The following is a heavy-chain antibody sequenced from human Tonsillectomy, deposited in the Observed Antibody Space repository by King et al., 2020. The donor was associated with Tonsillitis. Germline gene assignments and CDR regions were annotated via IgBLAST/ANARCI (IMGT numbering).Heavy chain of an antibody. CDR2: IYNSGST. D-gene: IGHD3/OR15-3a*01. J-gene: IGHJ4*02. CDR1: VGSISGYY. Sequence: VQLQESGPGLVKPSETLSLPCTVSVGSISGYYWTWIRQSPGKGREWIGCIYNSGSTNSNPSLKRRVTISVDTSKSQFSLKLRSVTAADAAVYYCARDEWGGTGLYFDYWGQGTLVTVSS. V-gene: IGHV4-59*01. CDR3: ARDEWGGTGLYFDY.